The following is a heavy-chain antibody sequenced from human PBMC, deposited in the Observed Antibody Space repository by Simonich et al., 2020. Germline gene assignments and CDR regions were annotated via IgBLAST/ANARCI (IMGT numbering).Heavy chain of an antibody. CDR3: ARFRGRYFDWLFDY. CDR1: GFSFSSYW. Sequence: EVQLVESGGGLVQPGGSLRLSCAASGFSFSSYWMSWVRQAPEKGWEWGDNVKQDGSEKYYVDSVKGRFPISRDNAKNSLYLKMNSLRAEDTAVDYCARFRGRYFDWLFDYWGQGTLVTVSS. D-gene: IGHD3-9*01. CDR2: VKQDGSEK. J-gene: IGHJ4*02. V-gene: IGHV3-7*01.